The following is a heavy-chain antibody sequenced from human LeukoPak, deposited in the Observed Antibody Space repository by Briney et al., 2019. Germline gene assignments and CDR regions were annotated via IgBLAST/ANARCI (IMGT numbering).Heavy chain of an antibody. D-gene: IGHD3-16*02. CDR2: ISAYNGNT. CDR3: ARVGIMITFGGVIGNDY. CDR1: GYTFTSYG. V-gene: IGHV1-18*01. Sequence: ASVKVSCKASGYTFTSYGISWVRQAPGQGLEWMGWISAYNGNTNYAQKLQGRVTMTTDTSTSTAYMELRSLRSDDTAVYYCARVGIMITFGGVIGNDYWGQGTLVTVPS. J-gene: IGHJ4*02.